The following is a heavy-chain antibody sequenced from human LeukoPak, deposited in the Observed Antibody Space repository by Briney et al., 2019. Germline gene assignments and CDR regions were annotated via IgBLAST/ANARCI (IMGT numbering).Heavy chain of an antibody. Sequence: SETLSLTCTVSGVSINSYYWSWIRQPPGKGLEWIGYIYYSGSTNYNPSLKSRVTISVDTSKNQFSLKLSSVTAADTAVYYCARHGRDGYNLVYWGQGTLVTVSS. V-gene: IGHV4-59*08. CDR1: GVSINSYY. CDR3: ARHGRDGYNLVY. D-gene: IGHD5-12*01. CDR2: IYYSGST. J-gene: IGHJ4*02.